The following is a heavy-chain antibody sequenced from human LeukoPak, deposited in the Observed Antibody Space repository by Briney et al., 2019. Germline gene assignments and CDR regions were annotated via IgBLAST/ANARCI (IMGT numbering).Heavy chain of an antibody. J-gene: IGHJ3*02. CDR2: INHSGST. V-gene: IGHV4-34*01. CDR1: GGSFSGYY. Sequence: SETLSLTCAVYGGSFSGYYWSWIRQPPGKGLEWIGEINHSGSTNYNPSLKSRVTISVDTSKNQFSLKLSSVTAADTAVYYCARAGVLEWSQSAFDIWGQGTMVTVSS. D-gene: IGHD3-3*01. CDR3: ARAGVLEWSQSAFDI.